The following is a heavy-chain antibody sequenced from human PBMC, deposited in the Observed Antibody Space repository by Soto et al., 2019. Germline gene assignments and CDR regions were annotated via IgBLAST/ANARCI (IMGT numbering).Heavy chain of an antibody. V-gene: IGHV3-33*01. Sequence: QVQLVESGGGVVQPGRSLRLSCAASGFTFSSYGMHWVRQAPGKGLDWVAVIWNDGSEKYYEDSVKGRFTISRENSKSTLYLQMNSLRDEDTAVYYCARDSLGRGNDLDYWGQGTLVTVSS. J-gene: IGHJ4*02. CDR2: IWNDGSEK. D-gene: IGHD5-12*01. CDR3: ARDSLGRGNDLDY. CDR1: GFTFSSYG.